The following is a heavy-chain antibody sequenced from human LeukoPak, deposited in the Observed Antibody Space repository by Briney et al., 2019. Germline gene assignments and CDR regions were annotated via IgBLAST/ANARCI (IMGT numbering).Heavy chain of an antibody. J-gene: IGHJ6*03. V-gene: IGHV4-59*01. CDR3: ARGRVSSSTWYSTYYYYFYMDV. Sequence: ASETLSLTCTVSDDSITMYYWTWIRQPPGKGLEWIGYVDHTGSTNFNPSLNGRVSISRDTSKNLFSLRLRSVTAADTAVYFCARGRVSSSTWYSTYYYYFYMDVWGKGTTVTVSS. CDR1: DDSITMYY. D-gene: IGHD1-1*01. CDR2: VDHTGST.